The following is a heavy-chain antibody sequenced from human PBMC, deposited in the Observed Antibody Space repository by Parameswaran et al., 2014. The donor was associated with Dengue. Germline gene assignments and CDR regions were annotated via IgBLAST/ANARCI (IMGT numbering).Heavy chain of an antibody. D-gene: IGHD4-17*01. Sequence: RWIRQPPGKGLEWVSYISSSGSTIYYADSVKGRFTISRDNAKNSLYLQMNSLRAEDTAVYYCARVPPYGDTEYFDLWGRGTLVTVSS. V-gene: IGHV3-11*01. CDR2: ISSSGSTI. J-gene: IGHJ2*01. CDR3: ARVPPYGDTEYFDL.